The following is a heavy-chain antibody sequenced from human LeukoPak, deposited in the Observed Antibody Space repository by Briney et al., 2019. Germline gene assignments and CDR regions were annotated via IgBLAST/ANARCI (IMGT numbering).Heavy chain of an antibody. Sequence: SETLSLTCTVSGGSISSGGYYWSWIRQHPGKGLEWIGYIYYSGSTYYNPSLKSRVTISVDTSKNQFSLKLSSVTAADTAVYYCARVGWGYCSGGSCYSDYWGQGTLVTASS. D-gene: IGHD2-15*01. V-gene: IGHV4-31*03. CDR3: ARVGWGYCSGGSCYSDY. J-gene: IGHJ4*02. CDR2: IYYSGST. CDR1: GGSISSGGYY.